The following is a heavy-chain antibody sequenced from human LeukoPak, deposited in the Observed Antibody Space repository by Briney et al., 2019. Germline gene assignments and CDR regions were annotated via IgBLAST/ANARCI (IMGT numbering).Heavy chain of an antibody. CDR3: AKFGSGSYYTHYYYYYYYMDV. CDR2: TSSSDAGT. D-gene: IGHD3-10*01. V-gene: IGHV3-23*01. CDR1: GFALSSYA. Sequence: PGGSLRLSCAASGFALSSYAMSWVRQAPGKGLEWVSATSSSDAGTYHAESVRGRFTISRDNSKNTLYLQMNSLRAEDTAVYYCAKFGSGSYYTHYYYYYYYMDVWGKGTTVTVSS. J-gene: IGHJ6*03.